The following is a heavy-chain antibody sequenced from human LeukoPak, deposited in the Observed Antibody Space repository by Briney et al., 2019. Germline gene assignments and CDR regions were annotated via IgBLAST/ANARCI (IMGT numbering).Heavy chain of an antibody. CDR3: ARHAYPTDYDFWSGYSDDAFDI. D-gene: IGHD3-3*01. Sequence: SETLSLTCTVSGGSISSSSYYWGWIRQPPGKGLEWIGSIYYSGSTYYNPSLKSRVTISVHTSKNQFSLKLSSVTAADTAVYYCARHAYPTDYDFWSGYSDDAFDIWGQGTMVAVSS. CDR1: GGSISSSSYY. J-gene: IGHJ3*02. V-gene: IGHV4-39*01. CDR2: IYYSGST.